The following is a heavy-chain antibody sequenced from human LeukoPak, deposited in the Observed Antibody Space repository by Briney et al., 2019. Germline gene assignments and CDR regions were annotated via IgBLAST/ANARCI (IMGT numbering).Heavy chain of an antibody. D-gene: IGHD3-10*01. J-gene: IGHJ4*02. Sequence: KPSETLSLTCAVYGGSFSGYYWGWIRQPPGKGLEWIGEINHSGSISYNPSLKSRVTLSLDTSKNQFSLKLSSVTAVDTAVYYCAGGDYHGSESYANYWGQGTLVTVSS. V-gene: IGHV4-34*01. CDR2: INHSGSI. CDR3: AGGDYHGSESYANY. CDR1: GGSFSGYY.